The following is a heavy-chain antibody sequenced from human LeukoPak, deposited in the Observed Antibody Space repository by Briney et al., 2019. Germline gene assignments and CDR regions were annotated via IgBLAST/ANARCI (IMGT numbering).Heavy chain of an antibody. V-gene: IGHV3-48*01. D-gene: IGHD6-6*01. CDR3: VKEKYFRSSFYFDS. CDR2: ISSSSGTI. CDR1: GFTFSIYS. J-gene: IGHJ4*02. Sequence: RSGGSLRLSCAASGFTFSIYSMNWVRQAPGKGLEWVSYISSSSGTIYYADSVKGRFTISRDNSKNTVYLQMSSLRAEDTAVYHCVKEKYFRSSFYFDSWGQGSLVTVSS.